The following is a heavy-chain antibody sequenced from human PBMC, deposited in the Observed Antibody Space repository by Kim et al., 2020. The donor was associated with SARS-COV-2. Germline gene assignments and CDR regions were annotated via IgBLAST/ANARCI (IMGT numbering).Heavy chain of an antibody. J-gene: IGHJ3*01. Sequence: GGSLRLSCAASGFTFSDSAMYWVRQASGKGLEWVGRIRSKANSYATAYDVSVKGRFIISRDDSKNTAYLQMNSLKTEDTAIYYCTRVPPYSNRWREAF. CDR1: GFTFSDSA. D-gene: IGHD4-4*01. CDR3: TRVPPYSNRWREAF. V-gene: IGHV3-73*01. CDR2: IRSKANSYAT.